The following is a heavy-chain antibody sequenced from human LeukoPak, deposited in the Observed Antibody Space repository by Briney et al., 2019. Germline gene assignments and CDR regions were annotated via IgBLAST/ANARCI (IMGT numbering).Heavy chain of an antibody. CDR3: ARGYYSLGYFDY. J-gene: IGHJ4*02. V-gene: IGHV3-48*02. Sequence: PGGSLRLSCAASGFIFSSCSVSWVRQAPGKGLEWLSYISSSNHAIYYADSVKGRFTISRDNAKNSLFLQMNSLRDEDTAVYYCARGYYSLGYFDYWGQGALVTVSS. D-gene: IGHD3-22*01. CDR2: ISSSNHAI. CDR1: GFIFSSCS.